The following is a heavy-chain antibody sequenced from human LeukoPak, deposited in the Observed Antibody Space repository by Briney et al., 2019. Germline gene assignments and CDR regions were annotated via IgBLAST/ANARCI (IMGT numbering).Heavy chain of an antibody. Sequence: SETLSLTCTVSGGSIGSYYWSWIRQPPGKGLEWIGEINHSGSTNYNPSLKSRVTISVDTSKNQFSLKLSSVTAADTAVYYCARHLSWYGWFDPWGQGTLVTVSS. D-gene: IGHD6-13*01. J-gene: IGHJ5*02. CDR1: GGSIGSYY. CDR2: INHSGST. CDR3: ARHLSWYGWFDP. V-gene: IGHV4-34*01.